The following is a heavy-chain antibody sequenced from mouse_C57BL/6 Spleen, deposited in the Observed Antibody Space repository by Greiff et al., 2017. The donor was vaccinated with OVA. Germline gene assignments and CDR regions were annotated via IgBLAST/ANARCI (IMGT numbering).Heavy chain of an antibody. CDR2: ISDGGSYT. CDR1: GFTFSRYA. Sequence: EVMLVESGGGLVKPGGSLKLSCAASGFTFSRYAMSWVRQTPEKRLEWVATISDGGSYTYYPDNVKGRFTISRDNAKNNLYLQMSHLKSEDTAMYYCARALTGFAYWGQGTLVTVSA. J-gene: IGHJ3*01. D-gene: IGHD4-1*01. CDR3: ARALTGFAY. V-gene: IGHV5-4*03.